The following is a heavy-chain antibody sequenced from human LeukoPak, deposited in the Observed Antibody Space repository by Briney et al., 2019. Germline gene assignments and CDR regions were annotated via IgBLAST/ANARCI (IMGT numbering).Heavy chain of an antibody. CDR3: AKDKRTITMIVVEPGFDI. Sequence: GGSLRLSCAASGFTFSSYAMSWVRQAPGKGLEWVSAISGSGGSTYYADSVKGRFTISRDNSKNTLYLQMNSLRAEDTAVYYCAKDKRTITMIVVEPGFDIWGQGTMVTVSS. CDR2: ISGSGGST. D-gene: IGHD3-22*01. V-gene: IGHV3-23*01. CDR1: GFTFSSYA. J-gene: IGHJ3*02.